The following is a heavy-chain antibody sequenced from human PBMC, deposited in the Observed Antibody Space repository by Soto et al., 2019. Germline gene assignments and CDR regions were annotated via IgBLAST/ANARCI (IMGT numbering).Heavy chain of an antibody. CDR1: GGTFSSYA. D-gene: IGHD3-22*01. J-gene: IGHJ5*02. Sequence: ASVKVSCKASGGTFSSYAISWVRQAPGQGLEWMGGIIPIFGTANYSQKFQGRVTITADESTSTAYMELSSLRSEDTALYYCARSAFYYDSSGYYNWFDPWGQGTLVTVSS. V-gene: IGHV1-69*13. CDR3: ARSAFYYDSSGYYNWFDP. CDR2: IIPIFGTA.